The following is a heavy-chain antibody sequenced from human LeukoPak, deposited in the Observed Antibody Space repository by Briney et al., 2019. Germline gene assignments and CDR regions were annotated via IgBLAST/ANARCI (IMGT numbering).Heavy chain of an antibody. CDR3: RYFDSTAHSWRRFDS. CDR1: GFTFSNFW. J-gene: IGHJ4*02. D-gene: IGHD2/OR15-2a*01. CDR2: IRQDGGDK. V-gene: IGHV3-7*01. Sequence: SGGSLRPSCGASGFTFSNFWMTWVRQGPGKGPGGLATIRQDGGDKWYVDSVKGRFTISRDNAKNSLYLQMNSLRAEDTAVYCARYFDSTAHSWRRFDSWGQGALVTVSS.